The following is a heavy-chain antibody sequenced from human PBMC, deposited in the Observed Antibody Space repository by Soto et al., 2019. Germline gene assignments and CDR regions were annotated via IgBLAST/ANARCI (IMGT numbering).Heavy chain of an antibody. CDR3: SLVVTALPPSTRFHTPHFYY. CDR2: IIPILGIA. CDR1: GGTFSSYT. D-gene: IGHD2-21*02. V-gene: IGHV1-69*02. J-gene: IGHJ4*02. Sequence: QVQLVQSGAEVKKPGSSVKVSCTASGGTFSSYTISWVRQAPGQGLEWMGRIIPILGIANYAQKFQGRVTITADKSTSTAYMELSSLRSEDTAVYYCSLVVTALPPSTRFHTPHFYYWGQGTLVTVSS.